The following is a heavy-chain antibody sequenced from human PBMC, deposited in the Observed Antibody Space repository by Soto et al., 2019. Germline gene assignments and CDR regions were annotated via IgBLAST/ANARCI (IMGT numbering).Heavy chain of an antibody. V-gene: IGHV4-4*02. CDR1: GASISSNEW. CDR3: ARDVWFGDFDC. J-gene: IGHJ4*02. D-gene: IGHD3-10*01. Sequence: VQLQESGPGLVKPSGTLSLTCTVSGASISSNEWWSWVRQPPGKGLEWIGQFHHTGPTHYNPSLESRGIISVDKPKKQFSLTMDYVNAAETAVYYCARDVWFGDFDCWGQGTLVIVSS. CDR2: FHHTGPT.